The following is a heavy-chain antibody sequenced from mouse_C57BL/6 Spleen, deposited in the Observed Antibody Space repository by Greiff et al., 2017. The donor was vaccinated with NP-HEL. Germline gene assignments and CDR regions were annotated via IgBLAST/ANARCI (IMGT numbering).Heavy chain of an antibody. CDR2: IYPGDGDT. Sequence: QVQLQQSGPELVKPGASVKISCKASGYAFSSSWMNWVKQRPGKGLEWIGRIYPGDGDTNYNGKFKGKATLTADKSSSTAYMQLSSLTSEDSAVYCCARWDNGDVGNAMDYWGQGTSVTVSS. J-gene: IGHJ4*01. CDR3: ARWDNGDVGNAMDY. D-gene: IGHD4-1*01. V-gene: IGHV1-82*01. CDR1: GYAFSSSW.